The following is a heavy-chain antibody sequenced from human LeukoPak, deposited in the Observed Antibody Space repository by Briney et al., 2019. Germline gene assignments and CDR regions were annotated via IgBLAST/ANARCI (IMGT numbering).Heavy chain of an antibody. Sequence: GGSLRLSCAASGFTFSSYGLHWVRQAPGKGLEYVSAINTNGVATYYANSVKGRFTISRDNSKNTLYLQLGSLRAEDMAVYYCARAPLALEYQLLSDYWGQGTLVTVSS. CDR2: INTNGVAT. D-gene: IGHD2-2*01. V-gene: IGHV3-64*01. CDR1: GFTFSSYG. CDR3: ARAPLALEYQLLSDY. J-gene: IGHJ4*02.